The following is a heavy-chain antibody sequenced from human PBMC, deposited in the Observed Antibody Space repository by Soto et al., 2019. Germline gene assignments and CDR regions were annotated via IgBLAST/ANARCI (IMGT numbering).Heavy chain of an antibody. J-gene: IGHJ6*02. V-gene: IGHV3-23*01. D-gene: IGHD5-18*01. CDR2: ISGSGGST. CDR3: AKWDTHGIIPPTVGGNYYYYDMDV. Sequence: PGGSLRLSCAASGFTFSSYAMTWVRQAPGKGLEWVSGISGSGGSTYYADSVKGRFTISRDNSKNTMYLQMNSLRAEDTAIFFCAKWDTHGIIPPTVGGNYYYYDMDVWGQGTRVTVSS. CDR1: GFTFSSYA.